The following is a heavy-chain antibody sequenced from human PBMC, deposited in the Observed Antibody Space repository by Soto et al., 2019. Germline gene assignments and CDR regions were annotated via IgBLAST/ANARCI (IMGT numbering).Heavy chain of an antibody. D-gene: IGHD2-8*01. CDR2: IYPGDSDT. J-gene: IGHJ6*02. CDR3: ARQEGVKDYYYYGMDV. V-gene: IGHV5-51*01. Sequence: ESLKISFKGAGYSFTSYWIGWVRQIPGKGLEWMGIIYPGDSDTRHSPSFQGQVTISADKSISTAYLQWSSLKASDTAMYYCARQEGVKDYYYYGMDVWGQGTTVTVSS. CDR1: GYSFTSYW.